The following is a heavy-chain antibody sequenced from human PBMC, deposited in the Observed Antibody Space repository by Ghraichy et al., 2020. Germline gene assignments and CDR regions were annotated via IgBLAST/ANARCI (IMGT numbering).Heavy chain of an antibody. Sequence: GGSLRLSCAASGFTFNSYAMDWVRQAPGKGLEWVAVIAYDGSNKYYADSVKGRFTISRDNSKNTLYLQMNSLRAEDTAVYYCARGYGSGSYYSVDYWGQGTLVTVSS. CDR3: ARGYGSGSYYSVDY. CDR1: GFTFNSYA. CDR2: IAYDGSNK. D-gene: IGHD3-10*01. J-gene: IGHJ4*02. V-gene: IGHV3-30-3*01.